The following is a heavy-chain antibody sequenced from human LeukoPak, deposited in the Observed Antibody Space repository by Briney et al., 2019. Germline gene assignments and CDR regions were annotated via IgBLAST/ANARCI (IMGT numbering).Heavy chain of an antibody. J-gene: IGHJ4*02. CDR3: ASLAVAGLSEGY. Sequence: SETLSLTCTVSGGSISSYYWAWIRQPPGKGLEWIASIYCSGSTYYNPSLKSRVTISVDTSRNQFSLKLSSVTAADTAVYYCASLAVAGLSEGYWGQGTLVIVSS. D-gene: IGHD6-19*01. CDR1: GGSISSYY. V-gene: IGHV4-39*01. CDR2: IYCSGST.